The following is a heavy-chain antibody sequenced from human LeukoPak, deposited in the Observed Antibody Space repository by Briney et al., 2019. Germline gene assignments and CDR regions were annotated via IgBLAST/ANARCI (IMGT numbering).Heavy chain of an antibody. J-gene: IGHJ4*02. V-gene: IGHV1-2*06. D-gene: IGHD2-2*02. Sequence: ASVKVSCKASGYTFTGYYMHWVRQAPGQGLEWMGRINPNSGGTNYAQKFQGRVTMTRDTSISTAYMELSRLRSDDTAAYYSIPAAIPGYFDYWGQGTLVTVSS. CDR1: GYTFTGYY. CDR2: INPNSGGT. CDR3: IPAAIPGYFDY.